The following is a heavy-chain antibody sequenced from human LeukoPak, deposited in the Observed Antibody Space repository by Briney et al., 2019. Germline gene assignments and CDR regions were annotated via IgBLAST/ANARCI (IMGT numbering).Heavy chain of an antibody. CDR3: AKILWFTIGSYIFDY. CDR2: IYSGGST. Sequence: GGSLRLSCAASGLTVSSNYVSWVRQAPGKGLDWVSVIYSGGSTYYADSVKGRFTISRDNSKNTPYLQMNSLRVDDTAIYYCAKILWFTIGSYIFDYWGQGTLVTVSS. CDR1: GLTVSSNY. J-gene: IGHJ4*02. V-gene: IGHV3-53*01. D-gene: IGHD3-10*01.